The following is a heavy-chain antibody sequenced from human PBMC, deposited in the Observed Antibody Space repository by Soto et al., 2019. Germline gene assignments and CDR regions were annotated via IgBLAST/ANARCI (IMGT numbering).Heavy chain of an antibody. CDR1: GGSFSGYY. CDR3: AKGRVWGSNRFDY. CDR2: INHSGST. V-gene: IGHV4-34*01. D-gene: IGHD3-16*02. J-gene: IGHJ4*02. Sequence: QVQLQQWGAGLLKPSETLSLTCAVYGGSFSGYYWSWIRQPPGKGLEWIGEINHSGSTNYNPSLKSRVTISVATSKNQCPLKLSSVTAADTAVYYCAKGRVWGSNRFDYWGQGTLVTVSS.